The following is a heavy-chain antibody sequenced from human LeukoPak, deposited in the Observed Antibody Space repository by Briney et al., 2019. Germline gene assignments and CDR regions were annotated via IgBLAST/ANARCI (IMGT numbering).Heavy chain of an antibody. J-gene: IGHJ5*02. CDR3: AREGGGPVAGIGWFGP. V-gene: IGHV1-2*02. D-gene: IGHD6-19*01. CDR1: GYTFAGFY. CDR2: VDPISGAS. Sequence: ASVKVSCKASGYTFAGFYIHWVRQAPGQGLEWVGWVDPISGASNYAQKFQGRVTMTRDTSITTAYMELSSLKSDDTAVYYCAREGGGPVAGIGWFGPWGQGTLVTVSS.